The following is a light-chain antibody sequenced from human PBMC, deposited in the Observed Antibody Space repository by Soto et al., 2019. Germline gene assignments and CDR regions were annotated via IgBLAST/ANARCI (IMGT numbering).Light chain of an antibody. CDR1: SSNIGSNT. V-gene: IGLV1-44*01. CDR2: TND. J-gene: IGLJ1*01. CDR3: SSWDDNLDAVV. Sequence: QSVLTQPPSASGTPGQRVTISCSGSSSNIGSNTVNWYQQLPGTVPKLLIYTNDQRPSGVPDRFSGSRSGTSASLAISGLQFEDEADYHCSSWDDNLDAVVFGAGTKVT.